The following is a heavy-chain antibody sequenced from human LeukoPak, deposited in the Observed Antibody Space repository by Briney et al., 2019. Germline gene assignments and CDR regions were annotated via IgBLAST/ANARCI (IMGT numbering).Heavy chain of an antibody. Sequence: GGSLRLSCAASGFTFSSYSMNWVRQSPGKGLEWVSGIGGSGDRTYYADSVKGRFSISRDNSKNTLYLQINSLRVEDTAVYYCAKDMRMASFEHWGRGTQVTVSS. CDR2: IGGSGDRT. V-gene: IGHV3-23*01. CDR3: AKDMRMASFEH. D-gene: IGHD5-24*01. J-gene: IGHJ4*02. CDR1: GFTFSSYS.